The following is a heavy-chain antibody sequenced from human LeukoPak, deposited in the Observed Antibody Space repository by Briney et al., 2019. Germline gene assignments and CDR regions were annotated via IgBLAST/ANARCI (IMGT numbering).Heavy chain of an antibody. CDR2: ISAYNGNT. CDR3: ARDSSGSSRNWFDP. J-gene: IGHJ5*02. V-gene: IGHV1-18*01. CDR1: GYTFTSYG. D-gene: IGHD1-26*01. Sequence: ASVKVSCKASGYTFTSYGISWVRQAPGQGLEWMGWISAYNGNTNYAQKLQGRVTMTTDTSTSTAYMELRSLRSDDTALYHCARDSSGSSRNWFDPWGQGTLVTVSS.